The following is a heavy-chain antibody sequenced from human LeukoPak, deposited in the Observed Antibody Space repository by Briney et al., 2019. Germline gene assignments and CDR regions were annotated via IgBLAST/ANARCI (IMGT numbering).Heavy chain of an antibody. J-gene: IGHJ4*02. CDR3: ASAQRWGGTTLNFDY. CDR2: INPNSGGT. D-gene: IGHD1-7*01. V-gene: IGHV1-2*02. Sequence: ASVKVSCKASGYTFTGYYMHWVRQAPGQGLEWMGWINPNSGGTNYAQKFQGRVTMTRDTSISTAYMELSRLRSDDTAVYYCASAQRWGGTTLNFDYWGQGTLVTVSS. CDR1: GYTFTGYY.